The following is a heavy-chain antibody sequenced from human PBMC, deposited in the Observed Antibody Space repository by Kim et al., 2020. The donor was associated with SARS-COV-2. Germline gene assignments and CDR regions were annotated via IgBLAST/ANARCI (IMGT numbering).Heavy chain of an antibody. J-gene: IGHJ6*02. D-gene: IGHD4-17*01. Sequence: ASVKVSCKASGYTFTSYYMHWVRQAPGQGLEWMGIINPSGGSTSYAQKFQGRVTMTRDTSTSTVYMELSSLRSEDTAVYYCARDPYGDYRTYYYYGMDVWGQGTTVTVSS. CDR2: INPSGGST. CDR1: GYTFTSYY. V-gene: IGHV1-46*01. CDR3: ARDPYGDYRTYYYYGMDV.